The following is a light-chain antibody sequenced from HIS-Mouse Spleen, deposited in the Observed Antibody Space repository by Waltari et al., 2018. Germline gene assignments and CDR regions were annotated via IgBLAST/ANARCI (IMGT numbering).Light chain of an antibody. CDR1: SSDVGGYNY. J-gene: IGLJ1*01. V-gene: IGLV2-8*01. CDR3: SSYAGSNNYV. Sequence: QSALTQPPSASGSPGQSATISCPGTSSDVGGYNYGSGYQQHPGKAPKLMIYEVSKRPSGVPDRFSGSKSGNTASLTVSGLQAEDEADYYCSSYAGSNNYVFGTGTKVTVL. CDR2: EVS.